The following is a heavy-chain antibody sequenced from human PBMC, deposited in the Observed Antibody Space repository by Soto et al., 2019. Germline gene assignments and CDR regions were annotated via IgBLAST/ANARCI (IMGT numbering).Heavy chain of an antibody. CDR2: ISHNGDT. V-gene: IGHV4-34*01. CDR1: GGSLSGYY. Sequence: PSETLSLTCGVFGGSLSGYYWSWIRHSPTKGLERIGEISHNGDTNYSPSLKSRVTMSVDTSKNQFSVTLTSVTAADTAVYYCARQTRYSNYFNPWGPGTLVTVSS. J-gene: IGHJ4*02. CDR3: ARQTRYSNYFNP. D-gene: IGHD4-4*01.